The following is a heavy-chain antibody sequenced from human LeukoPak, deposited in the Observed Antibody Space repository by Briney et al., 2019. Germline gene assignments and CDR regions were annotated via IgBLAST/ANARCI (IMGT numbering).Heavy chain of an antibody. D-gene: IGHD4-17*01. CDR1: GYTFTSYD. CDR2: ISAYNGNR. V-gene: IGHV1-18*01. J-gene: IGHJ4*02. CDR3: ARDRATGATVTTTFDY. Sequence: ASVKVSCKASGYTFTSYDISWVRQAPGQGLEWMGGISAYNGNRNYAQKFQGRVTMTTDTSTSTAYMELRSLRSDDTGVYYCARDRATGATVTTTFDYWGQGTLVTVSS.